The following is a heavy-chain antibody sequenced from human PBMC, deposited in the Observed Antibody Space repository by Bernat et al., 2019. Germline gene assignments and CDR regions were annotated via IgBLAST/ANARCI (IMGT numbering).Heavy chain of an antibody. Sequence: QVQLVESGGGVVQPERSLRLSCAASGITFSAYALHWVRQAPGKGLEWVALISYDGSINEYADSVKGRFTISRDNSKNTLYLQMNSLTAEDTAVYYCARDRRYCSGGSCSNEGGKSIDNWGQGTLVTVSS. J-gene: IGHJ4*02. CDR2: ISYDGSIN. CDR1: GITFSAYA. D-gene: IGHD2-15*01. V-gene: IGHV3-30-3*01. CDR3: ARDRRYCSGGSCSNEGGKSIDN.